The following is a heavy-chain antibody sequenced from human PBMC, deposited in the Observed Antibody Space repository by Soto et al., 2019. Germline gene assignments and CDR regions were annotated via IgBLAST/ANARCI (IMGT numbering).Heavy chain of an antibody. CDR1: GFSLSTSGAG. CDR2: IFWNDDE. J-gene: IGHJ4*02. CDR3: AHRLGDSSTGVAFDY. Sequence: QITLKESGPTLVQPTETLTLTCSFSGFSLSTSGAGMGWIRQPPGKALEWLAFIFWNDDERYTPFLTSRLIITKDVAKNQVVLTMANMDPMDTGTYYCAHRLGDSSTGVAFDYWGQGTLVTVSS. D-gene: IGHD2-8*02. V-gene: IGHV2-5*01.